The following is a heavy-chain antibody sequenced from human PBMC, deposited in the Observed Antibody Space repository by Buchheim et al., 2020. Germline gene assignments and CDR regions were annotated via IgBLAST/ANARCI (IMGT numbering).Heavy chain of an antibody. V-gene: IGHV4-31*03. Sequence: QVQLQESGPGLVKPSQTLSLTCTVSGGSISSGGYYWSWIRQHPGKGLEWIGYIYYSGSTYYNPSLKSRVTISVDTSKNQFSLKLSSVTAADTAVYHCASHYYDSSGYYYEGGYFQHWGQGTL. CDR3: ASHYYDSSGYYYEGGYFQH. D-gene: IGHD3-22*01. CDR2: IYYSGST. CDR1: GGSISSGGYY. J-gene: IGHJ1*01.